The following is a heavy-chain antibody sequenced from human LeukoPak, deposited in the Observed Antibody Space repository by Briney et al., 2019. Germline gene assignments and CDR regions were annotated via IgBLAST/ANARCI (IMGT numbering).Heavy chain of an antibody. CDR2: IIPIFGTA. CDR3: AREPSSIAARPPPIYYYGMDV. V-gene: IGHV1-69*15. D-gene: IGHD6-6*01. Sequence: ASVKVSCKASGGTFSSYAISWVRQAPGQGLEWMGRIIPIFGTANYAQKFQGRVTITADESTSTAYMELSSLRSEDTAVYYCAREPSSIAARPPPIYYYGMDVWGQGTTVTVSS. J-gene: IGHJ6*02. CDR1: GGTFSSYA.